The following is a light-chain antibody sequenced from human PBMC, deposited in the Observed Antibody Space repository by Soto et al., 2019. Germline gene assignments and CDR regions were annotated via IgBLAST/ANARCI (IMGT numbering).Light chain of an antibody. CDR3: MQATRFPYT. CDR1: QSLVHTDGKTY. V-gene: IGKV2-24*01. J-gene: IGKJ4*01. Sequence: DIVLTQTPPSSPVTLGQPASISCTSSQSLVHTDGKTYLSWLQQRPGQPPRLLIYKISDRLSGVPDRFTGSGAGTDFTLKISRVEAEDVGTYYCMQATRFPYTFGGGTKVDIK. CDR2: KIS.